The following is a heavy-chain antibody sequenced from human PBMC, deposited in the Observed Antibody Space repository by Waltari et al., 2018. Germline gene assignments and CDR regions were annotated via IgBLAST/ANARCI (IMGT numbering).Heavy chain of an antibody. CDR3: AAVSRVSCVNGVCQYYYFGMDV. J-gene: IGHJ6*02. CDR1: GASISISKW. V-gene: IGHV4-4*02. CDR2: IYHSGTA. D-gene: IGHD2-8*01. Sequence: QVQLQESGPGLVKPSGTLSLTCAVSGASISISKWWSWVRQSPGTGLEWIGEIYHSGTAFYSPSLKSRVTISIDKSKNQFSLELTSVTAADAAIYYCAAVSRVSCVNGVCQYYYFGMDVWGQGTAVTVSS.